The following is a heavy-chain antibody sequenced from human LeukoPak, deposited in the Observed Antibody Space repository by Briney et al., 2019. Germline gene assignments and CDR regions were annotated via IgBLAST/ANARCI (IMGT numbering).Heavy chain of an antibody. CDR2: ISGSGGST. V-gene: IGHV3-23*01. J-gene: IGHJ4*02. D-gene: IGHD3-10*01. Sequence: PGGSLRLSCAASGFTFSSYAMSWVRQAPGKGLEWVSAISGSGGSTYYADSVKGRFTISRGNSKNTLYLQMNSLRAEDTAVYYCARDLPSPGGGPYFDYWGQGTLVTVSS. CDR1: GFTFSSYA. CDR3: ARDLPSPGGGPYFDY.